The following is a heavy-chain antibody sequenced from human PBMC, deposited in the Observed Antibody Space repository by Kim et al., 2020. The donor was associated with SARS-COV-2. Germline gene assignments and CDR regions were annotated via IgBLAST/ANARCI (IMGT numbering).Heavy chain of an antibody. J-gene: IGHJ4*02. Sequence: GGSLRLSCAASGFTFSDNGMTWVRKAPGKGLEWVATIQKDGSEKFYVDSVKGRFTVSRDNDKKSLYLHMNSLRAEDTAVYYCEKVDPPVWDLSSWGGEGALVTVSS. V-gene: IGHV3-7*01. CDR1: GFTFSDNG. D-gene: IGHD2-2*01. CDR3: EKVDPPVWDLSSW. CDR2: IQKDGSEK.